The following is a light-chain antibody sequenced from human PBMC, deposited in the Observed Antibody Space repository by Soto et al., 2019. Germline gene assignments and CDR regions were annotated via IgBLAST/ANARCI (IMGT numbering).Light chain of an antibody. CDR2: AAS. CDR3: QQTYSTSRT. J-gene: IGKJ1*01. CDR1: QSIVTY. V-gene: IGKV1-39*01. Sequence: DIQMTQSPSSLSASVGDRVTITCRASQSIVTYLNWYLQKPGKAPKLLIYAASNLQSGVPSRFSGSGSGTDFTLTISSLQPEDFATYYCQQTYSTSRTFGQGTKVDIK.